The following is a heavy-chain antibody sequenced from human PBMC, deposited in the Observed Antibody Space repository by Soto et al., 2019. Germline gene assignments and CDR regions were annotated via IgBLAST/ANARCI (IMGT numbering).Heavy chain of an antibody. Sequence: ASVKVSCKASGYTFTSYDINWVRQATGQGLEWMGWMNPNSGNTGYAQKFQGRVTMTRNTSISTAYMELSSLRSEDTAVYYCARGGELELFYYYYYGMDVWGQGTTVTV. CDR1: GYTFTSYD. D-gene: IGHD1-7*01. J-gene: IGHJ6*02. CDR2: MNPNSGNT. CDR3: ARGGELELFYYYYYGMDV. V-gene: IGHV1-8*01.